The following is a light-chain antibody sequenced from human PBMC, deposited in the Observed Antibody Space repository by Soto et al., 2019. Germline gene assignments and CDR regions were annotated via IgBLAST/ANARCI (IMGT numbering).Light chain of an antibody. CDR3: QRSNNTLGLT. CDR1: QGISTY. CDR2: AAS. Sequence: DILMTQSPSSLSASVGDRVTITCRASQGISTYLNWYQQKPGKAPNLLIYAASTLQSGAPSMFSGSVSGIYFAYANSRMQPDDFSTYFCQRSNNTLGLTFGGGTKLKIK. V-gene: IGKV1-39*01. J-gene: IGKJ4*01.